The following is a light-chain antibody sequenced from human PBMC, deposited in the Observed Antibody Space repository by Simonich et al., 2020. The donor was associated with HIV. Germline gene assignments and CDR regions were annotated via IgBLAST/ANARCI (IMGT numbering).Light chain of an antibody. CDR2: GAS. V-gene: IGKV3-15*01. CDR1: QSISSS. CDR3: QQYNNWPQT. Sequence: EIVMTQSPATLSVSPGERATLSCRASQSISSSLAWYQQKPGQAPRLLIYGASTRATGIPARFSGGGAGTEFTLTISSMQSEDFAVYYCQQYNNWPQTFGGGTKVEIK. J-gene: IGKJ4*01.